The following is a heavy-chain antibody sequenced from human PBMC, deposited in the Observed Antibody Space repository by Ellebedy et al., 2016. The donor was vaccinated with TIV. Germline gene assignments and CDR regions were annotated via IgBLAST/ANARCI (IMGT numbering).Heavy chain of an antibody. CDR1: GFNFSSNA. J-gene: IGHJ4*02. CDR3: VAGKFYGHGEK. V-gene: IGHV3-23*01. D-gene: IGHD2/OR15-2a*01. CDR2: IGGSTRST. Sequence: GESLKISCIGSGFNFSSNAMSWVRQAPGKGLEWVSAIGGSTRSTFYADSVKGRFTISRDNSKETLVLQMNSLRVDDTATYYCVAGKFYGHGEKWGQGTLVTVSS.